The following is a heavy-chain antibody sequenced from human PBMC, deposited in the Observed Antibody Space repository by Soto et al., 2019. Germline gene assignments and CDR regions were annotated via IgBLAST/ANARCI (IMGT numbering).Heavy chain of an antibody. J-gene: IGHJ6*02. CDR3: AAYGRDYYYGMDV. Sequence: PVGSLRLSCAASGFTVSSNYMSWVRQAPGKGLEWVSVIYSGGSTYYADSVKGRFTISRDNSKNTLYLQMNSLRAEDTAVYYCAAYGRDYYYGMDVWGQGTTVTVSS. V-gene: IGHV3-53*01. CDR1: GFTVSSNY. CDR2: IYSGGST. D-gene: IGHD4-17*01.